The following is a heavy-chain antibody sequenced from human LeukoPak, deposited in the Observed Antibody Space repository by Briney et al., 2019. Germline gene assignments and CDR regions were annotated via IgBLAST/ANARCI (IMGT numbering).Heavy chain of an antibody. D-gene: IGHD5/OR15-5a*01. CDR2: IYYSGST. J-gene: IGHJ4*02. V-gene: IGHV4-59*01. CDR3: ARESGRGSIDY. Sequence: SETLSLTCTASGGSISSYYWSWIRQPPGKGLEWIGYIYYSGSTNYNPSLKSRVTISVDTSKNQFSLKLSSVTAADTAVYYCARESGRGSIDYWGQGTLVTVSS. CDR1: GGSISSYY.